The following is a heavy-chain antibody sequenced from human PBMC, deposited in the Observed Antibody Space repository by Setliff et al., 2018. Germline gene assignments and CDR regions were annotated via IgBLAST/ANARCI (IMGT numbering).Heavy chain of an antibody. CDR2: ISASGRTT. CDR1: RFTFSNYA. J-gene: IGHJ6*02. D-gene: IGHD3-10*01. CDR3: AKDRSGSKAYYYYGMDV. Sequence: PGGSLRLSCAASRFTFSNYAMSWVRQAPGKGLEWVSAISASGRTTYSADSVKGRFTISRDNSKNTLYLQMNSLRAEDTAVYYCAKDRSGSKAYYYYGMDVWGQGTTVTVSS. V-gene: IGHV3-23*01.